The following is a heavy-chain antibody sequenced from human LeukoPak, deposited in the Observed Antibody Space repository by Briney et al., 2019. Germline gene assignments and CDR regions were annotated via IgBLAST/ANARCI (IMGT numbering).Heavy chain of an antibody. Sequence: SETLSLTCTVPGGSISSHYWSWIRQPPGKGLEWIGYIYYSGSTNYNPSLKSRVTISVDTSKNQFSLKLSSVTAADTAVYYCARVGGYCSSTSCYPKSNWFDPWGQGTLVTVSS. D-gene: IGHD2-2*01. CDR2: IYYSGST. CDR3: ARVGGYCSSTSCYPKSNWFDP. CDR1: GGSISSHY. V-gene: IGHV4-59*11. J-gene: IGHJ5*02.